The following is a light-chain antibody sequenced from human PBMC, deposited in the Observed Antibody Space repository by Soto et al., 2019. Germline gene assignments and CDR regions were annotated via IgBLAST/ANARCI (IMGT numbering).Light chain of an antibody. J-gene: IGKJ4*01. CDR3: HQRSNWTALT. CDR2: GAS. Sequence: EIVLTQSPCTLSLSPGERATLSCRASQSLSSNICLAWYQQKPGQAPRLLIYGASSRATSIPNRFSGSGSGTDFTLTIISIVPEDVSFYYCHQRSNWTALTFGGGTKVEIK. V-gene: IGKV3D-20*02. CDR1: QSLSSNIC.